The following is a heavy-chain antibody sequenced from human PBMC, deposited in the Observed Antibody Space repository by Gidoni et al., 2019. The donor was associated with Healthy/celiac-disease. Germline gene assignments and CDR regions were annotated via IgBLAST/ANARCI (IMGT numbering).Heavy chain of an antibody. CDR2: INHSGST. Sequence: QVQLQQWGEGLLTPSETLSLTCAVYGGSFSGYYWSWIRQPPGKGLEWIGEINHSGSTNYNPSLKSRVTISVDTSKNQFSLQLSSVTAADTAVYYCARSPLYSSSHLWYFDYWGQGTLVTVSS. D-gene: IGHD6-6*01. CDR3: ARSPLYSSSHLWYFDY. CDR1: GGSFSGYY. J-gene: IGHJ4*02. V-gene: IGHV4-34*01.